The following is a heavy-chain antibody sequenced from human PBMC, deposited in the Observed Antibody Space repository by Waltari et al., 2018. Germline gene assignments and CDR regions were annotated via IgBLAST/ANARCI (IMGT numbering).Heavy chain of an antibody. Sequence: QVQLVQSGAEVKKPGASVKVSCKASGYTFTSYAMHWVRQAPGQRLEWMGWINAGNGNTKYSQEFQGRVTITRDTSASTAYMELSSLRSEDMAVYYCARGSPNYYDSSGYYKGAFDIWGQGTMVTVSS. D-gene: IGHD3-22*01. J-gene: IGHJ3*02. CDR3: ARGSPNYYDSSGYYKGAFDI. CDR1: GYTFTSYA. CDR2: INAGNGNT. V-gene: IGHV1-3*03.